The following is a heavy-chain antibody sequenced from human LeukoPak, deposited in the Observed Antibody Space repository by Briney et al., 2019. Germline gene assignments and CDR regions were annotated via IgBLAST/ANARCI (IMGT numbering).Heavy chain of an antibody. CDR2: MNPNSGNT. Sequence: ASVKVSCKASGYTFTSYDINWARQASGQGLEWMGWMNPNSGNTDYAQKFQGRVTFTRDTSITTAYMELSSLGSEDTAVYYCARAPHRNLLLNYDYVFDYWGQGTLVTVSS. V-gene: IGHV1-8*03. D-gene: IGHD3-16*01. CDR3: ARAPHRNLLLNYDYVFDY. J-gene: IGHJ4*02. CDR1: GYTFTSYD.